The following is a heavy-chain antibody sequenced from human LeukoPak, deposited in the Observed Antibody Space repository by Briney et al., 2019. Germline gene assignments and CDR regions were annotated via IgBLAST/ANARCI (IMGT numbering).Heavy chain of an antibody. CDR3: AKVIAVAGNDY. CDR1: GLTFSTYA. V-gene: IGHV3-23*01. Sequence: GGSLRLSCAASGLTFSTYAMTWLRQAPGKGLEWVSAISGSNGNTYYADSVRGRFTISRDNSKNTLYLQMSSLRAEDTAVYYCAKVIAVAGNDYWGQVTLVTVSS. J-gene: IGHJ4*02. CDR2: ISGSNGNT. D-gene: IGHD6-19*01.